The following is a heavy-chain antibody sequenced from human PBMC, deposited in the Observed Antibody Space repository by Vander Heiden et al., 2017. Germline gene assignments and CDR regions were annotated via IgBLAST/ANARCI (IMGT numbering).Heavy chain of an antibody. Sequence: QVQLMQSGGGLVKPGGSLRLSCAASGFIFSVYYMRWIRQAPGKGLEWVSYISSDSSDTNYAGSVKGRFTISRDNAENSLYLQMNSLSAEDTAVYYCARGNGISVAWGQGTLVTVSS. CDR1: GFIFSVYY. CDR3: ARGNGISVA. J-gene: IGHJ5*02. D-gene: IGHD6-19*01. CDR2: ISSDSSDT. V-gene: IGHV3-11*06.